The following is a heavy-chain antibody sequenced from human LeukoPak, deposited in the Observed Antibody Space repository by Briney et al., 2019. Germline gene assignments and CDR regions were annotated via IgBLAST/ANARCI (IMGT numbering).Heavy chain of an antibody. CDR3: AREFGNGWSDY. V-gene: IGHV1-69*04. D-gene: IGHD6-19*01. Sequence: SVKVSCTASGGTFSSYAISWVRQAPGQGLEWMGRIIPILGIGNYAQKFQGRVTITADKSTSTAYMELSSLRSEDTAVYYCAREFGNGWSDYWGQGTLVTVSS. CDR1: GGTFSSYA. CDR2: IIPILGIG. J-gene: IGHJ4*02.